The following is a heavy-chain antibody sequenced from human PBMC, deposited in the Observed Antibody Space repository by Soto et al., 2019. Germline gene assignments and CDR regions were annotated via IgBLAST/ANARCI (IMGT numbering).Heavy chain of an antibody. CDR2: ISYSGST. V-gene: IGHV4-31*03. J-gene: IGHJ5*02. CDR3: ARGYPQNWFDP. Sequence: QVQLQESGPGLVKPSQTLSLTCTVSGGSISSGGYYWSWIRQHPGKGLEWIGYISYSGSTYYNPSLNSRVTISVDTSKNPFSLKLSSVTAADTAVYYCARGYPQNWFDPWGQGTLVTVSS. CDR1: GGSISSGGYY. D-gene: IGHD1-1*01.